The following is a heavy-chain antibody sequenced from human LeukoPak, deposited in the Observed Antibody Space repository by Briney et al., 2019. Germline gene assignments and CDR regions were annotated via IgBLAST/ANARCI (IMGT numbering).Heavy chain of an antibody. CDR2: IYYSGNT. V-gene: IGHV4-59*08. CDR1: GGSISSYY. J-gene: IGHJ5*02. D-gene: IGHD6-13*01. CDR3: ASSGYTSSWYLDWFDP. Sequence: PSETLSLTCTVSGGSISSYYWSWIRQPPGKGLEWIGYIYYSGNTNYNPSLKSRVTISVDTSKNQFSLKLSSVTAADTAVYYCASSGYTSSWYLDWFDPWGQGTLVTVSS.